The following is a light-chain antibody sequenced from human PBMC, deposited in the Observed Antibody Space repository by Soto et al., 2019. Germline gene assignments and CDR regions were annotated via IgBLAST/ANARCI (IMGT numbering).Light chain of an antibody. V-gene: IGLV1-40*01. J-gene: IGLJ2*01. Sequence: QPVLTQPPSVSGAPGQRVTISCAGTSSNIGAGYGVHWYQQLPGRAPKLLIHNYVNRPSGVPDRFSGSKSGTSASLAITGLQGDDEGDYYCQSYDGHLSGWLFGGGTKVTVL. CDR3: QSYDGHLSGWL. CDR1: SSNIGAGYG. CDR2: NYV.